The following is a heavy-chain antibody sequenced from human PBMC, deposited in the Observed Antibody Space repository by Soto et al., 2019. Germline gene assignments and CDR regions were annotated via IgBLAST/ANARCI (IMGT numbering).Heavy chain of an antibody. J-gene: IGHJ6*02. CDR3: ARQRPTDGRWEFANYYGMDV. D-gene: IGHD1-26*01. V-gene: IGHV4-34*12. Sequence: SETLSLTCAVYGGSFSAYYWSWVRQPPGKGLEWIGEIIHSESTKYNPSLRSRVTISVDTSKNQFSLKLSSVTAADTAVYYCARQRPTDGRWEFANYYGMDVWGQGTPVTVSS. CDR2: IIHSEST. CDR1: GGSFSAYY.